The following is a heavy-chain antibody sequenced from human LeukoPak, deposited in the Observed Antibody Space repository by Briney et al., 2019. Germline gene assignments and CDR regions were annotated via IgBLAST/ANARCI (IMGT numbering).Heavy chain of an antibody. V-gene: IGHV1-46*01. CDR3: ARGRGVATIVPLRPFDP. CDR2: INPSGGST. D-gene: IGHD5-12*01. Sequence: GASVKVSCMASGYTFTIYYMHWVRQAPGQGLEWMGIINPSGGSTSYAQKFQGRVTMTRDMSTSTVYMELSSLRSEDTAVYYCARGRGVATIVPLRPFDPWGQGTLVTVSS. CDR1: GYTFTIYY. J-gene: IGHJ5*02.